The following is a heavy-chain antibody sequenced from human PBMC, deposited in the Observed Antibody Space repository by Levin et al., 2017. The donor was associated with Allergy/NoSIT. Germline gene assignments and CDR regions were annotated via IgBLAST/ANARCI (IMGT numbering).Heavy chain of an antibody. V-gene: IGHV3-74*01. J-gene: IGHJ3*01. Sequence: PGGSLRLSCAASGFTFSNSWMHWVRQAPGEGLVWVSRINSDGSSIVYADSVKGRFTISRDNAKNTVYLQMNSLTAEDMAVYFCAREPTSALDVWGQGTMVTVSS. CDR2: INSDGSSI. CDR3: AREPTSALDV. CDR1: GFTFSNSW. D-gene: IGHD2-2*01.